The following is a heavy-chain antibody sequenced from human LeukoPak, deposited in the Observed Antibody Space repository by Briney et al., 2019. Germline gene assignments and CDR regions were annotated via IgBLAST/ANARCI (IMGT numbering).Heavy chain of an antibody. D-gene: IGHD5-12*01. J-gene: IGHJ4*02. V-gene: IGHV4-34*01. CDR3: ARGHTLSGSGYFDF. CDR1: GGSFSSYD. Sequence: SQTLSLTCAVYGGSFSSYDCSWIRQSPGKGMEWIAEINHRGDANYNASVKSRVTISTDTSNNHLSLKLPWLTDADTYIYLCARGHTLSGSGYFDFWGQGPLVTVSS. CDR2: INHRGDA.